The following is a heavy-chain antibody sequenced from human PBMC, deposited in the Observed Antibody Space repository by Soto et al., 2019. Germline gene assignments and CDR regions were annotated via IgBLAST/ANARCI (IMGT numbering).Heavy chain of an antibody. D-gene: IGHD3-22*01. CDR2: INPITGGT. Sequence: GASVKVSCKASGYTFTSYYIHCVRQAPGQGLEWMGWINPITGGTNYAPKFQGRVTMTRDTSITTAYMELSRLRSDDTAVYYCARNYYDSSDRDYLDYWGRGTPGIFSS. V-gene: IGHV1-2*02. CDR3: ARNYYDSSDRDYLDY. CDR1: GYTFTSYY. J-gene: IGHJ4*02.